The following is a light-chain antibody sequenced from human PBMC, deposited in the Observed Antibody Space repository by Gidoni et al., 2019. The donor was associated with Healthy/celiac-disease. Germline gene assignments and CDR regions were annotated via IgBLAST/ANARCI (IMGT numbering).Light chain of an antibody. J-gene: IGKJ4*01. CDR3: QQRSNWRST. CDR1: QSVSSY. CDR2: DAS. Sequence: EIVLTQSPATLSLSPGERATLSCRASQSVSSYLAWYQQTPGQAPRLLIYDASNRATGIPARFSGSGSGTDFTLTISSLEPEDFAVYYCQQRSNWRSTFGGGTKVEIK. V-gene: IGKV3-11*01.